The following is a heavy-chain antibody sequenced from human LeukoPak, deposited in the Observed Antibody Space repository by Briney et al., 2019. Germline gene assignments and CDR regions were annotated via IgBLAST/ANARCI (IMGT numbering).Heavy chain of an antibody. CDR2: INPNSGGT. J-gene: IGHJ4*02. D-gene: IGHD3-16*01. CDR1: GYTFTTYG. CDR3: AREPGGRYFDY. Sequence: ASVKVSCKASGYTFTTYGISWVRQAPGQGLEWMGWINPNSGGTNSAQKFQGRVTMTRDTSISTAYMELSSLRSDDTAVYYCAREPGGRYFDYWGQGTLVTVSS. V-gene: IGHV1-2*02.